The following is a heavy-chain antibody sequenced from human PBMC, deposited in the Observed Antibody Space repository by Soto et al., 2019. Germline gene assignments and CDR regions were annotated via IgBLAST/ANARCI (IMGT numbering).Heavy chain of an antibody. CDR2: MNPNSGNT. CDR3: ARTGVGDFWSGYYTRFRYYYYYMDV. D-gene: IGHD3-3*01. Sequence: ASVKVSCKASGYTFTSYDINWVRQATGQGLEWMGWMNPNSGNTGYAQKFQGRVTMTRNTSISTAYMELSSLRSEDTAVYYCARTGVGDFWSGYYTRFRYYYYYMDVWGKGTTVTVSS. CDR1: GYTFTSYD. V-gene: IGHV1-8*01. J-gene: IGHJ6*03.